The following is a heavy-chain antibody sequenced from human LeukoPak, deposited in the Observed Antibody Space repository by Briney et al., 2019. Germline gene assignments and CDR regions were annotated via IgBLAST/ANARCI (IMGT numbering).Heavy chain of an antibody. CDR2: IYYSGST. Sequence: PSETLSLTCTVSGGSISSYYWSWIRQPPGKGLEWIGYIYYSGSTNYNPSLKSRVTISVDTSKNQFSLKLSSVTAADTAVYYCARGHGGNSEGMDVWGQGTTVTVSS. J-gene: IGHJ6*02. CDR1: GGSISSYY. V-gene: IGHV4-59*01. D-gene: IGHD4-23*01. CDR3: ARGHGGNSEGMDV.